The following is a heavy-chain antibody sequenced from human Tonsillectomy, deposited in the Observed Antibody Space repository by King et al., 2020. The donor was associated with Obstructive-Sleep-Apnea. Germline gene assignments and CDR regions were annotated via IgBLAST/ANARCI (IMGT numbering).Heavy chain of an antibody. Sequence: EQLVQSGGGLVQPGRSLRLSCTASGFIFGDYAMSWFRQAPGKGLEWVGFIRSKAYGGTPEYAASVKGRFTISREDSKSIVYLQMNSLKTEDTAVYYCNADCSSTSCRDYWGQGTLVTVSS. CDR3: NADCSSTSCRDY. J-gene: IGHJ4*02. D-gene: IGHD2-2*01. CDR2: IRSKAYGGTP. CDR1: GFIFGDYA. V-gene: IGHV3-49*03.